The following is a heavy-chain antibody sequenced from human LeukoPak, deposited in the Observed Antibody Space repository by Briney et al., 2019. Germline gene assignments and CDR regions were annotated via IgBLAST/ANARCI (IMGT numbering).Heavy chain of an antibody. Sequence: GASVKVSCKASGYTFTSYDINWVRQATGQGLEWMGWMNPNSGNTGYAQEFQGRVTMTRDTSISTAYMELSSLGSEDTAVYYCARGIFGVYYFDYWGQGTLVTVSS. V-gene: IGHV1-8*01. J-gene: IGHJ4*02. D-gene: IGHD3-3*01. CDR1: GYTFTSYD. CDR3: ARGIFGVYYFDY. CDR2: MNPNSGNT.